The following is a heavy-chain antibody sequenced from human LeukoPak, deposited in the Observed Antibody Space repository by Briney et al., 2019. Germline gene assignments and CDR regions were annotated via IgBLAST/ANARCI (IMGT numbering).Heavy chain of an antibody. J-gene: IGHJ4*02. CDR3: TKSEGLMGYFDY. D-gene: IGHD2-8*01. CDR1: GFTFSSYA. V-gene: IGHV3-23*01. Sequence: GGSLRLSCAASGFTFSSYAMSWVRQAPGKGLEWVSAISGSGGSTYYADSVKGRFTISRDNSKNTLYLQMNSLRAEDTAVYYCTKSEGLMGYFDYWGQGTLVTVSS. CDR2: ISGSGGST.